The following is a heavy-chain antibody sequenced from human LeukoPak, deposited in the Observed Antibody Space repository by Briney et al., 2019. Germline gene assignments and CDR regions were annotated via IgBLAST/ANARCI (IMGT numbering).Heavy chain of an antibody. Sequence: GGSLRLSCAASGFTFSSYSMNWVRQAPGKGLEWVSSISSSSSYIYYADSVKGRFTISRDNAKNSLYLQMNSLRAEDTAVYYCARVLLWFGEPYFDYLGQGTLVTVSS. CDR3: ARVLLWFGEPYFDY. V-gene: IGHV3-21*01. CDR1: GFTFSSYS. CDR2: ISSSSSYI. J-gene: IGHJ4*02. D-gene: IGHD3-10*01.